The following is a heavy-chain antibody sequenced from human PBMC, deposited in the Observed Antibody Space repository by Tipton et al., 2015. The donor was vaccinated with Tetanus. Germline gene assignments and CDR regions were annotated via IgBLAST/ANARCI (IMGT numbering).Heavy chain of an antibody. CDR2: IYSFGST. D-gene: IGHD1-26*01. CDR3: ARGQARGARGWNYFDY. V-gene: IGHV4-31*03. J-gene: IGHJ4*02. Sequence: TLSLTCTVSGASISSGGYYWTWIRQRPGKGLEWIGAIYSFGSTYYSPSLKSRVTISIDTSKNQYSLQLNSVTAADTAVYYCARGQARGARGWNYFDYWGQGALVTVSA. CDR1: GASISSGGYY.